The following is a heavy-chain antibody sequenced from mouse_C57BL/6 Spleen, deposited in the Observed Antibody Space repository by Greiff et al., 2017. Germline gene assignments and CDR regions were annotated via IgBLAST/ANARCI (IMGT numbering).Heavy chain of an antibody. CDR2: IDPEDGDT. Sequence: VQLKESGAELVRPGASVKLSCTASGFNIKDYYMHWVKQRPEQGLEWIGRIDPEDGDTEYAPKFQGKATMTADTSANSAYLQLSSLTSEDTAVYYSTTPIYYYGSSCQDFDYWGQGTTRTVSA. D-gene: IGHD1-1*01. CDR1: GFNIKDYY. J-gene: IGHJ2*01. CDR3: TTPIYYYGSSCQDFDY. V-gene: IGHV14-1*01.